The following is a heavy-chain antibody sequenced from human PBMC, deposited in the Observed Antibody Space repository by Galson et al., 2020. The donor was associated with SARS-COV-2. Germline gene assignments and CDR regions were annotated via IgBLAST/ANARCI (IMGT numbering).Heavy chain of an antibody. Sequence: ETLSLTCTVSGGSISSSSYYWGWIRQPPGKGLEWIGSIYYSGSTYYNPSLKSRVTISVDTSKNQFSLKLSSVTAADTAVYYCARQTYIWFGELPLWFDPWGQGTLVTVSS. J-gene: IGHJ5*02. CDR3: ARQTYIWFGELPLWFDP. CDR1: GGSISSSSYY. V-gene: IGHV4-39*01. D-gene: IGHD3-10*01. CDR2: IYYSGST.